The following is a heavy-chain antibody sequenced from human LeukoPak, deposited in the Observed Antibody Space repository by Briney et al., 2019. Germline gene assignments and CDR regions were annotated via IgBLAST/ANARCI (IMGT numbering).Heavy chain of an antibody. D-gene: IGHD5-24*01. Sequence: PGGSLRLSCAASGFTFSSYAMHWVRQAPGKGLEWVAVISYDGSNKYYADSVKGRFTISRDNSKNTLYLQMNSLRAEDTAVYYCARSRDGSNSKSPFGYWGQGTLVTVSS. J-gene: IGHJ4*02. CDR1: GFTFSSYA. CDR2: ISYDGSNK. CDR3: ARSRDGSNSKSPFGY. V-gene: IGHV3-30*01.